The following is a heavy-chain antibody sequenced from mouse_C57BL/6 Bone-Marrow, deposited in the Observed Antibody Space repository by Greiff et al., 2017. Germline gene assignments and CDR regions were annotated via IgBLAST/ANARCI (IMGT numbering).Heavy chain of an antibody. V-gene: IGHV1-39*01. Sequence: VQLQQSGPELVKPGASVKISCKASGYSFTDYNMNWVKQSNGKSLEWIGVINPNYGTTSYNQKFKGKATLTVDQSFSTAYMQLNSLTSEDSAVEYWARSYYYGSSLDYWGQGTTLTVSS. D-gene: IGHD1-1*01. CDR2: INPNYGTT. J-gene: IGHJ2*01. CDR1: GYSFTDYN. CDR3: ARSYYYGSSLDY.